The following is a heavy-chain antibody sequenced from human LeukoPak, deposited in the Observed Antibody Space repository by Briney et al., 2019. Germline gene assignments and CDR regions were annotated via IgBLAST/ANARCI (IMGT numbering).Heavy chain of an antibody. CDR1: GFTFSDYY. J-gene: IGHJ4*02. D-gene: IGHD6-13*01. CDR3: ATIAAAGPFDY. CDR2: ISSSGSTI. Sequence: SGGSLRLSCAASGFTFSDYYMSWIRQAPGKGLEWVSYISSSGSTIYYADSVKGRFTISRDNAKNSLYLQVNSLRAEDTAVYYCATIAAAGPFDYWGQGTLVTVSS. V-gene: IGHV3-11*01.